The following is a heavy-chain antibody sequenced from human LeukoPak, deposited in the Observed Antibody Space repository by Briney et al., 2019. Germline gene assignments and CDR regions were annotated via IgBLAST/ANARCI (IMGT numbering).Heavy chain of an antibody. CDR1: GGSMINYY. J-gene: IGHJ4*02. D-gene: IGHD5-18*01. V-gene: IGHV4-59*01. CDR3: ARLGSQLWRYFDC. Sequence: SETLSLTCTMSGGSMINYYWGWIRQTPGKGLECLGYIYYSGVTDYNPSLKSRVTISIDTSKSQFSLNLNSVTAADTAVYCCARLGSQLWRYFDCWGQGTLVTVSS. CDR2: IYYSGVT.